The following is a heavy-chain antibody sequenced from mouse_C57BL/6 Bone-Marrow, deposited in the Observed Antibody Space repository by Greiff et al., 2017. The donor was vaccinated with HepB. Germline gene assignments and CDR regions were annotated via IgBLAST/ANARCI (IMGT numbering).Heavy chain of an antibody. CDR3: ARGRTIVTTRFAY. Sequence: DVQLVESGGGLVKPGGSLKLSCAASGFTFSSYAMSWVRQTPEKRLEWVATISDGGSYTYYPDNVKGRFTISRDNAKNNLYLQMSHLTSEDTAMYYCARGRTIVTTRFAYWGQGTLVTVSA. CDR1: GFTFSSYA. V-gene: IGHV5-4*01. J-gene: IGHJ3*01. D-gene: IGHD2-5*01. CDR2: ISDGGSYT.